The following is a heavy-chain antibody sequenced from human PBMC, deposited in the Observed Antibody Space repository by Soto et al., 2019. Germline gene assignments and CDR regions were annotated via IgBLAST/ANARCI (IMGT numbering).Heavy chain of an antibody. J-gene: IGHJ4*02. D-gene: IGHD6-6*01. CDR1: GFSLSTSGMC. Sequence: ESGPTLVNPTQTLTLTCTFSGFSLSTSGMCVSWIRQPPGKALEWLALIDWDDDKYYSTSLKTRLTISKDTSKNQVVLTMTNMDPVDTATYYCARVSIAAHGGSYYFDYWGQGTLVTVSS. V-gene: IGHV2-70*01. CDR2: IDWDDDK. CDR3: ARVSIAAHGGSYYFDY.